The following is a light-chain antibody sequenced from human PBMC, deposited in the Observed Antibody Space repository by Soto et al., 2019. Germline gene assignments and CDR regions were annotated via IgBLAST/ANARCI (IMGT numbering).Light chain of an antibody. CDR2: GAS. CDR3: QQYGSSGT. V-gene: IGKV3-20*01. Sequence: EIVWTQSPGPLSRSPGERATLSCRASQSVSNNYLAWYQQKPGQAPRLFIYGASNRATGIPDRFSGSGSGTDFTLTISRLEPEDFAVYYCQQYGSSGTFGQGTKVDIK. J-gene: IGKJ1*01. CDR1: QSVSNNY.